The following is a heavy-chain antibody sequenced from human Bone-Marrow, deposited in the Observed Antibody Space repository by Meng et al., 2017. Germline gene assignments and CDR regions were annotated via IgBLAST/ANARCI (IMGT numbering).Heavy chain of an antibody. CDR3: AKDGPNLYPTYVHN. J-gene: IGHJ4*02. V-gene: IGHV3-23*01. D-gene: IGHD3-16*01. CDR1: GASISSSSYY. CDR2: ISGTGGST. Sequence: VKPSRSLSPSWTVSGASISSSSYYWGWIRQPPGKGLGWVSGISGTGGSTYYGDSVKGRFTISRDNSKNTLYLQMNSLRAADTAVYFCAKDGPNLYPTYVHNWGQGTLVTVSS.